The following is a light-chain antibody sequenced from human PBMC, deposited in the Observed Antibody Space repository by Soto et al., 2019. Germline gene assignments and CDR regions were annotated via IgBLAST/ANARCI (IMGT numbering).Light chain of an antibody. CDR2: GAS. CDR1: QSVSSRY. CDR3: QQRSKWRT. Sequence: EIVLTQSPDTLSLSPGERATLSCRASQSVSSRYLAWYQQKPGQAPRLLIYGASSRATGIPDRFSGSGSGTDFTLTITRLEPEDFAVYYCQQRSKWRTFGQGTKVDIK. V-gene: IGKV3D-20*02. J-gene: IGKJ1*01.